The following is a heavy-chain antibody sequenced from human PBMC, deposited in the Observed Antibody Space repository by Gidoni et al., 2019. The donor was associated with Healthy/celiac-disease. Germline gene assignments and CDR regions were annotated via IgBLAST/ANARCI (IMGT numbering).Heavy chain of an antibody. CDR1: GGSISSYY. Sequence: QVQLQESGPGLVKPSETLSLTCTVSGGSISSYYWSWIRQPPGKGLEWIGYIYYSGSTNYNPSLKSRVTMSVDTSKNQFALKLISVTAADTALYYCARTRSSPYYGMDVWVQGTTVTVSS. CDR3: ARTRSSPYYGMDV. CDR2: IYYSGST. V-gene: IGHV4-59*01. D-gene: IGHD2-2*01. J-gene: IGHJ6*02.